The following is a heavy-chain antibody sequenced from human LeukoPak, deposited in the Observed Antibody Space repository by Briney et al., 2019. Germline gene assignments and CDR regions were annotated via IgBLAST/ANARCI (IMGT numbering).Heavy chain of an antibody. CDR1: GGTFSSYA. J-gene: IGHJ3*02. CDR3: AREHYIAAHRAFDI. Sequence: SVKVSCKASGGTFSSYAISWVRQAPGQGLEWMGRITPIFGTANYAQKFQGRVTITTDESTSTAYMELSSLRSEDTAVYYCAREHYIAAHRAFDIWGQGTMVTVSS. D-gene: IGHD6-6*01. V-gene: IGHV1-69*05. CDR2: ITPIFGTA.